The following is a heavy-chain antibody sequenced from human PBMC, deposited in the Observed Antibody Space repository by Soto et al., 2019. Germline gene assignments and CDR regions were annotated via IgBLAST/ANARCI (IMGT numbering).Heavy chain of an antibody. V-gene: IGHV4-39*01. D-gene: IGHD2-15*01. J-gene: IGHJ6*02. Sequence: QLQLQESGPGLVKPSETLSLTCTVSGGSISSSSYYWGWIRQPPGKGLEWIGSIYYSGSTYYNPSLKSRVTISVDTSKNQFSLKLSSVTAADTAVYYCARRGGPYYYGMDVWGQGTTVTVSS. CDR3: ARRGGPYYYGMDV. CDR2: IYYSGST. CDR1: GGSISSSSYY.